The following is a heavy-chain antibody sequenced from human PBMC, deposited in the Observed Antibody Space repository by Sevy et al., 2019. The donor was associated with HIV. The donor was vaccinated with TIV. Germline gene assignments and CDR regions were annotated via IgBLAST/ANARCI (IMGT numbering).Heavy chain of an antibody. CDR2: LKSDVYGGTI. CDR1: GFTFGDYC. J-gene: IGHJ4*02. V-gene: IGHV3-49*04. D-gene: IGHD6-13*01. CDR3: TRWKAAESIFDY. Sequence: GGSLRLSCTASGFTFGDYCMSWVRQAPGKGLEWVAFLKSDVYGGTIDHAASVRGRFVVSRDDSKTIAYLQMNDLKTEDTGVYYCTRWKAAESIFDYWGQGALVTVSS.